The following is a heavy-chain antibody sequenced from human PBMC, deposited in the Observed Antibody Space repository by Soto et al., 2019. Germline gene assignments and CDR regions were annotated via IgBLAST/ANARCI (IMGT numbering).Heavy chain of an antibody. CDR2: ISAYNGNT. V-gene: IGHV1-18*04. J-gene: IGHJ4*02. Sequence: ASVKVSCKASGYTFTSYGISWVRQAPGQGLEWMGWISAYNGNTNYAQKLQGRVTMTTDTSTSTAYMELRSLRSDDTAVYYCARIPSFGWQRSEHYYFDYWGQGTLVTVSS. D-gene: IGHD3-10*01. CDR1: GYTFTSYG. CDR3: ARIPSFGWQRSEHYYFDY.